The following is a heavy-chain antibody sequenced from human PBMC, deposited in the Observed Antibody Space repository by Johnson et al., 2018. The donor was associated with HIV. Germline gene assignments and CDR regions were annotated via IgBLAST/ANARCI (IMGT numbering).Heavy chain of an antibody. D-gene: IGHD6-13*01. CDR3: AREIIAAADDI. J-gene: IGHJ3*02. Sequence: QVQLVESGGGVVQPGRSLRLSCAASGFTFSSYAMHWVRQAPGKGLEWVALISYDGSNKYYADSVKGRFTISRDNSKNTLYLQMNSLRAEDTAVYYCAREIIAAADDIWGQGTMVTVSS. CDR2: ISYDGSNK. CDR1: GFTFSSYA. V-gene: IGHV3-30*14.